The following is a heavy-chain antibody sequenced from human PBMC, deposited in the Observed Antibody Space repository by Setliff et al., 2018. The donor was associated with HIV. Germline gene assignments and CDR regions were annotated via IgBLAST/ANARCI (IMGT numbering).Heavy chain of an antibody. J-gene: IGHJ4*02. CDR3: ARRYYDSSGLEGP. CDR2: IYYSGST. CDR1: GGSISSSSYY. Sequence: SETLSLTCTVSGGSISSSSYYWGWIRQPPGKGLEWIGSIYYSGSTYYNPSLKSRVTISVDTSKNQFSLKLSSVTAADTAVYYCARRYYDSSGLEGPWGQGTLVTGS. D-gene: IGHD3-22*01. V-gene: IGHV4-39*01.